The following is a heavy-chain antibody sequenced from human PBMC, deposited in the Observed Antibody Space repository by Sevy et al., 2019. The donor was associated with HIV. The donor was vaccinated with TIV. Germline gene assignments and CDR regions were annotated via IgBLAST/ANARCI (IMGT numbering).Heavy chain of an antibody. CDR3: AREGGASSAWFENWFGP. CDR2: IYSNGNS. CDR1: GGSITSYS. V-gene: IGHV4-4*07. J-gene: IGHJ5*02. Sequence: SETLSLTCTVSGGSITSYSWSWTRQPAGKGLEWLGRIYSNGNSNYNPSLKSRVTMSVDTSKNQFSLKLTSVNAADTAVYFWAREGGASSAWFENWFGPWGQGTLVTVSS. D-gene: IGHD6-19*01.